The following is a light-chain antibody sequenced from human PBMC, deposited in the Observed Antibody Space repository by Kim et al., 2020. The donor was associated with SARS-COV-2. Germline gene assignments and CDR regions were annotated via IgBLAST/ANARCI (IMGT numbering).Light chain of an antibody. Sequence: ETVMTQSPATLSVSPGERVTLSCRASHSSSRSLAWYQQTPGQAPRLLIYGASTRAAGIPARFSGSGSGTEFTLTISSLQSEDSAVYYCQQYNDWPVTFGGGTKVEIK. CDR1: HSSSRS. CDR3: QQYNDWPVT. V-gene: IGKV3-15*01. J-gene: IGKJ4*01. CDR2: GAS.